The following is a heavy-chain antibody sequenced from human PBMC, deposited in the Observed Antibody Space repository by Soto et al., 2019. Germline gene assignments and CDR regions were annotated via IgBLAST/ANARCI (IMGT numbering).Heavy chain of an antibody. J-gene: IGHJ4*02. Sequence: PGESLKISCKGSGYTFTTYWISWVRQMPGKGLEWMGRIDPSDSYTSYSPSFQGHVTISADESICTAYLQWSSLEASDTAIYYCARAPSHGWYQHFDFWGQGTLVTVSS. V-gene: IGHV5-10-1*01. D-gene: IGHD6-19*01. CDR3: ARAPSHGWYQHFDF. CDR1: GYTFTTYW. CDR2: IDPSDSYT.